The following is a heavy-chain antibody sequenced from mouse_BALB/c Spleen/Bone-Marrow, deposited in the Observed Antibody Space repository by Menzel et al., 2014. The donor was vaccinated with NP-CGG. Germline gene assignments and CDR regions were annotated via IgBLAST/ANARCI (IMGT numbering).Heavy chain of an antibody. Sequence: EVHLVESGGDLVKPGGSLKLSCAASGFTFSSYGMSWVRQTPDKRLEWVATISSGSSTIYYADTVMGRFTISRDNPKNTLFLQMTSLRSEDTAMYYCARSGSSSGYFDYWGQGTTLTVSS. J-gene: IGHJ2*01. CDR1: GFTFSSYG. CDR2: ISSGSSTI. V-gene: IGHV5-17*02. D-gene: IGHD1-1*01. CDR3: ARSGSSSGYFDY.